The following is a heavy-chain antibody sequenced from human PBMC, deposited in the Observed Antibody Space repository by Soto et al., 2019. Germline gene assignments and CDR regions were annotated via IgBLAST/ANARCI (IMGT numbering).Heavy chain of an antibody. V-gene: IGHV1-18*04. D-gene: IGHD3-10*01. CDR1: GYAFTSYG. Sequence: ASVKVSCKASGYAFTSYGISWARQAPGQGLEWMGWISAYNGNTNYAQKLQGRVTMTTDTSTSTAYMELRSLRSDDTAVYYCARGSGSGSYYTPNLDYPYYFDYWGQGTLVTVSS. CDR2: ISAYNGNT. J-gene: IGHJ4*02. CDR3: ARGSGSGSYYTPNLDYPYYFDY.